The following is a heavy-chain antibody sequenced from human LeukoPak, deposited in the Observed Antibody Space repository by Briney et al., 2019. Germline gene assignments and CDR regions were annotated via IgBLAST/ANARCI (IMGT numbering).Heavy chain of an antibody. CDR2: IYYRGTT. CDR3: ARLPRYGGYDHFDY. J-gene: IGHJ4*02. D-gene: IGHD5-12*01. V-gene: IGHV4-59*12. CDR1: GDSIDSYY. Sequence: SETLSLTCTVSGDSIDSYYRSWIRQPPGKGLEWIGYIYYRGTTSYNPFLKSRVTISVDTSKNQFSLKLNPVTAADTAVYYCARLPRYGGYDHFDYWGQGILVIVSS.